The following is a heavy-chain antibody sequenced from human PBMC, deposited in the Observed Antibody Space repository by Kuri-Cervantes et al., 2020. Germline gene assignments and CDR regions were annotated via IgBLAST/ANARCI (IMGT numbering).Heavy chain of an antibody. Sequence: ASVKVSCKASGYTFTDYYIHWVRQAPGQGPEWMGWINPNSGGTNYAQKFQGRVTMTRDTSISTAYMELSRLRSDDTAVYYCARAGMGVGSYYDFWSGLEYDYGMDVWGQGTTVTVSS. CDR3: ARAGMGVGSYYDFWSGLEYDYGMDV. D-gene: IGHD3-3*01. CDR1: GYTFTDYY. CDR2: INPNSGGT. J-gene: IGHJ6*02. V-gene: IGHV1-2*02.